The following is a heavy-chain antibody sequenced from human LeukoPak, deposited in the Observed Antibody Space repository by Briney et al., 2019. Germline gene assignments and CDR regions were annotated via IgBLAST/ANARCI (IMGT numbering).Heavy chain of an antibody. V-gene: IGHV4-31*03. J-gene: IGHJ4*02. CDR3: TRGRGSGSYYNRPFDY. CDR1: GGSISSGGYY. Sequence: PSQTLSLTCTVSGGSISSGGYYWSWIRQYPGKGLEWIGYIYYSGSTYYNPSLKSRVTISVDTSKNQFSLKLSSVTAADTAVYYCTRGRGSGSYYNRPFDYWGQGTLVTVSS. D-gene: IGHD3-10*01. CDR2: IYYSGST.